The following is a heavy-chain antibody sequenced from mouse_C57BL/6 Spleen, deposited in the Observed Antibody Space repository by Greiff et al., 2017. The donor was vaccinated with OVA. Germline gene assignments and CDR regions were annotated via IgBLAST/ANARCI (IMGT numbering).Heavy chain of an antibody. Sequence: VHVKQSGAELVRPGASVKLSCTASGFNIKDDYMHWVKQRPEQGLEWIGWIDPENGDTEYASKFQGKATITADTSSNTAYLQLSSLTSEDTAVYYCTIYYDYDDGYYYAMDYWGQGTSVTVSS. V-gene: IGHV14-4*01. CDR3: TIYYDYDDGYYYAMDY. CDR1: GFNIKDDY. CDR2: IDPENGDT. J-gene: IGHJ4*01. D-gene: IGHD2-4*01.